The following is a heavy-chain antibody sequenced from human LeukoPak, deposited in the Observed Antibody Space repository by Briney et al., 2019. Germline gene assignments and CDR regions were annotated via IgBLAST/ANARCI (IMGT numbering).Heavy chain of an antibody. CDR1: GGSVSSSIYY. Sequence: SSETLSLTCTVSGGSVSSSIYYWGWIRQPPGKGLEWIGSIYYSGSTSYNPSLKSRVTISVDTSKNQFSLKLTSVTAADTAVYYCASRNDILTGYVSDFWGQGTLVTVSS. D-gene: IGHD3-9*01. V-gene: IGHV4-39*01. CDR2: IYYSGST. J-gene: IGHJ4*02. CDR3: ASRNDILTGYVSDF.